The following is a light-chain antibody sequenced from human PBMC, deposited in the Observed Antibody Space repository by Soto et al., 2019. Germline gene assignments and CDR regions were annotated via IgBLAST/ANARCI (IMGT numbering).Light chain of an antibody. J-gene: IGLJ1*01. CDR2: QVS. CDR1: SSDVGGYYY. CDR3: SSYTSSNTFYV. Sequence: QSALTQPASVSGSPGQSITISCTGTSSDVGGYYYVSWYQHHPGKAPKLMNYQVSNRPSGVSNRFSGSKSGNTASLTISGLQAEDEADYYCSSYTSSNTFYVFGTGTKLTVL. V-gene: IGLV2-14*01.